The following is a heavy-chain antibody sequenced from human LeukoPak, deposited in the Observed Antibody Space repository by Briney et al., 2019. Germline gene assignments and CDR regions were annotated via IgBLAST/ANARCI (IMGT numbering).Heavy chain of an antibody. Sequence: QPGGSLRLSCAASGLSLSSNNMHWVRQTPGGGLEWLSYISAGSGTVFSADSVKGRFTISRDNARESLSLQMSSLRVEDTAVYYCTRDLGLRRMIWGRGTLVIVSS. V-gene: IGHV3-48*04. D-gene: IGHD6-25*01. CDR2: ISAGSGTV. CDR1: GLSLSSNN. CDR3: TRDLGLRRMI. J-gene: IGHJ2*01.